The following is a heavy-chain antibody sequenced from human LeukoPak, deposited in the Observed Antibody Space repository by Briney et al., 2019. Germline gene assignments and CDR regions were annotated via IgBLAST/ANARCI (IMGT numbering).Heavy chain of an antibody. CDR3: ASAGPYAYCGGDCRHWFGP. J-gene: IGHJ5*02. CDR2: ISSSGSTI. CDR1: GFTFSSYE. Sequence: GGSLRLSCAASGFTFSSYEMNWVRQAPGKGLEWVSYISSSGSTIYYADSVKGRFTISRDNAKNSLYLQMNSLRAEDTAVYYCASAGPYAYCGGDCRHWFGPWGQGTLVTVSS. V-gene: IGHV3-48*03. D-gene: IGHD2-21*02.